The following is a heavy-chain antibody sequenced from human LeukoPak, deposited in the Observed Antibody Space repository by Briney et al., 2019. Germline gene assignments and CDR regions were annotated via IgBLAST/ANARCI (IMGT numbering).Heavy chain of an antibody. Sequence: ASVKVSCKASGGTFSSYAISWVRQAPGQGLEWMGRIIPILGIANYAQKFQGRVTITADKSTSTAYMELSSLRSEDTAVYYCARHVARQWRGSEFDYWGQGTLVTVSS. CDR1: GGTFSSYA. CDR2: IIPILGIA. J-gene: IGHJ4*02. CDR3: ARHVARQWRGSEFDY. D-gene: IGHD6-19*01. V-gene: IGHV1-69*04.